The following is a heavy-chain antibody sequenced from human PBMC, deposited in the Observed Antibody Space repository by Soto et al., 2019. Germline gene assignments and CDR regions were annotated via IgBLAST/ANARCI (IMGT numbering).Heavy chain of an antibody. CDR3: IPAAKDPFDI. V-gene: IGHV3-64D*06. CDR2: ISSDGGST. CDR1: GFTFSSFP. J-gene: IGHJ3*02. Sequence: GGSLRLSCSASGFTFSSFPMHWVRQAPGKGPEYISRISSDGGSTYYADSVKGRFTISRDNSKNTLWLQMSSLRLEDTAVYYCIPAAKDPFDIWGQGTKVTVSS. D-gene: IGHD2-2*01.